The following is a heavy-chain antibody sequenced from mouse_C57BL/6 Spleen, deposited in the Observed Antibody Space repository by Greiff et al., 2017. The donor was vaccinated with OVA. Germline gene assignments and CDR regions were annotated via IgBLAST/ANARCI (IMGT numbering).Heavy chain of an antibody. Sequence: VQLQQSGAELVRPGTSVKVSCKASGYAFTNYLIEWVKQRPGQGLEWIGVINPGSGGTNYNEKFKGKATLTADKSSSTAYMQLSSLTSEDSAVYFCARDSSVYAGFAYWGQGTLVTVSA. D-gene: IGHD3-2*02. V-gene: IGHV1-54*01. CDR2: INPGSGGT. J-gene: IGHJ3*01. CDR3: ARDSSVYAGFAY. CDR1: GYAFTNYL.